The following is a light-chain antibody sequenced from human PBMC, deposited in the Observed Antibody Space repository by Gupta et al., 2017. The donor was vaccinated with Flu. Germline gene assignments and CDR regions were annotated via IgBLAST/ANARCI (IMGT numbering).Light chain of an antibody. Sequence: DIQMTQSPSSLPASVGDRTTIPCRASQGIINNFAWFQQRPGQAPRPLIHDASSLQTEIPARFRGSGSRTAFTLTINNGQPEDVATYYCQQYNSYPPTFGQGTRLNIK. V-gene: IGKV1-16*01. J-gene: IGKJ5*01. CDR1: QGIINN. CDR3: QQYNSYPPT. CDR2: DAS.